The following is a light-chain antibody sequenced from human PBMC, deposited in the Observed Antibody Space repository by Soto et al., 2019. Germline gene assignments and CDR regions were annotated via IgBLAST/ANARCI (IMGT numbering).Light chain of an antibody. Sequence: EIVLTQSPATLSLSPGERATLSCRASQSFHTNYLAWYQQRPGQAPRLLIYGASNRASGIPERFSGSGSGTDFTLTINRLQPEDSAVYFCQQYGSSPGFTFGGGTKIEI. CDR2: GAS. J-gene: IGKJ4*01. CDR1: QSFHTNY. V-gene: IGKV3-20*01. CDR3: QQYGSSPGFT.